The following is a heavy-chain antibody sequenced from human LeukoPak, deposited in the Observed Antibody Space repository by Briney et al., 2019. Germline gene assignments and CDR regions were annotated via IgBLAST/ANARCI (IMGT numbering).Heavy chain of an antibody. J-gene: IGHJ3*02. Sequence: SETLSLTCTVSGGSISSSSYYWGWIRQPPGKGLEWIGSIYYSGSTYYNPSLKSRVTISVDTSKNQFSLKLSSVTAADTAVYYCARDGMATMMEGNDAFDIWGQGTMVTVSS. V-gene: IGHV4-39*07. D-gene: IGHD5-24*01. CDR1: GGSISSSSYY. CDR2: IYYSGST. CDR3: ARDGMATMMEGNDAFDI.